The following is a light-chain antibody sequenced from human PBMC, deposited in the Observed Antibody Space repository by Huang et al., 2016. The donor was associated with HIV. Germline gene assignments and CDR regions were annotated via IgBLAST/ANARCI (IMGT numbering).Light chain of an antibody. V-gene: IGKV3-15*01. J-gene: IGKJ1*01. Sequence: EIVMTQSPATLSVSPGERTTLSCRASQSVSSNLAWYQQKPGLAPRLLIYGASTRAMCIPARFSGSGYGTEFTLTISSLQSEDFAVYYCQQYNNWRPTFGQGTKVEIK. CDR1: QSVSSN. CDR2: GAS. CDR3: QQYNNWRPT.